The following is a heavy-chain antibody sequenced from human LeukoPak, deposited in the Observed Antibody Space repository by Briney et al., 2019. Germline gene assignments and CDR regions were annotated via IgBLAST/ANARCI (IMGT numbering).Heavy chain of an antibody. CDR1: GYTFISYG. D-gene: IGHD6-19*01. J-gene: IGHJ4*02. V-gene: IGHV1-18*01. Sequence: ASVKVSCKASGYTFISYGISWVRQAPGQGLEWMGRISAYNGDTNYAQNLQGRVTMTADTSTTTAYMELRSLRSDDTAVYYCARDGGSSPYSSGWPDFDYWGQGTLVTVSS. CDR3: ARDGGSSPYSSGWPDFDY. CDR2: ISAYNGDT.